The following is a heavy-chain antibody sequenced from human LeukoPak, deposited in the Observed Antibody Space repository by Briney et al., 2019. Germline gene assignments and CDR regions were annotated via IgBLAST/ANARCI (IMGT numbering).Heavy chain of an antibody. J-gene: IGHJ4*02. Sequence: PGGSLRLSCAASGFTFSSHAMSWVRQAPGKGLEWVSAISGSGGSTYYADSVKGRFTISRDNSKNTLYLQMNSLRAEDTAVYYCAKAYDSSGYRDYFDYWGQGTLVTVSS. CDR2: ISGSGGST. CDR3: AKAYDSSGYRDYFDY. V-gene: IGHV3-23*01. CDR1: GFTFSSHA. D-gene: IGHD3-22*01.